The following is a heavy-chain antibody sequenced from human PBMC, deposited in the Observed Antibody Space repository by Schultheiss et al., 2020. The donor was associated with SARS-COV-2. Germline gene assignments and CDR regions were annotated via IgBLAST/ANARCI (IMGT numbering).Heavy chain of an antibody. Sequence: GGSLRLSCAASGFTFSSYAMHWVRQAPGKGLEWVAVISYDGSDKYYADSVKGRFTISRDNSKNSLYLQMNSLRAEDTAVYYCVRGPHWYFDLWGRGTLVTVSS. V-gene: IGHV3-30-3*01. J-gene: IGHJ2*01. CDR2: ISYDGSDK. CDR3: VRGPHWYFDL. CDR1: GFTFSSYA.